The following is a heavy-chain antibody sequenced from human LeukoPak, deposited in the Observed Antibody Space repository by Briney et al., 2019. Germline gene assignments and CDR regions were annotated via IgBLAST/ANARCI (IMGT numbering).Heavy chain of an antibody. J-gene: IGHJ4*02. Sequence: GGSLRLSCTASGISFGDYAVSWVRQAPGKGLEYVAAISNNGGSTYYADSVKGRFTISRDNSKNTLYLQMSSLRTEDTAVYFCVKDRIGGYFDFWGQGTLVSVSS. CDR1: GISFGDYA. V-gene: IGHV3-64D*06. CDR3: VKDRIGGYFDF. D-gene: IGHD4-23*01. CDR2: ISNNGGST.